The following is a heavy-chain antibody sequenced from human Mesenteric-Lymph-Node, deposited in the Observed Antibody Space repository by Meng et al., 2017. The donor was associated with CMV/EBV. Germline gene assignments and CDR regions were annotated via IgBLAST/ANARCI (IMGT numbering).Heavy chain of an antibody. CDR1: FSISTSGVS. Sequence: FSISTSGVSVGWIRQPPGKALEWLAIIYWDDDKRYSPSLRSRLTITKDTSKNQVVLTMTNMDPVDTAAYYCAHSRYYYGSGSFFNYWGQGTLVTVSS. CDR2: IYWDDDK. D-gene: IGHD3-10*01. J-gene: IGHJ4*02. V-gene: IGHV2-5*02. CDR3: AHSRYYYGSGSFFNY.